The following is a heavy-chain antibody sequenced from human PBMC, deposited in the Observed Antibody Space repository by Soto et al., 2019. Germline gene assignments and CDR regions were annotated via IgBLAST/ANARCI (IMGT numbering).Heavy chain of an antibody. V-gene: IGHV3-33*01. CDR3: ARDRGWSRSHYFDS. Sequence: QVQSVEFGGGVVQPGTSLRLSCAVSGFTFSNHGMHWVRKAPGKGLEWVAFISYDGRNKDYADSLKGRFTISRDNVKDTLFLQMDTLIGDDTAVYYCARDRGWSRSHYFDSWGQGTLVTVSS. D-gene: IGHD2-15*01. CDR1: GFTFSNHG. CDR2: ISYDGRNK. J-gene: IGHJ4*02.